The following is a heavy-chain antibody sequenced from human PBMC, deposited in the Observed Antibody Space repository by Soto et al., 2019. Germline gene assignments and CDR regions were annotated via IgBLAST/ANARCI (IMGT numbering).Heavy chain of an antibody. J-gene: IGHJ4*02. CDR3: AKGTTTFFFDY. Sequence: ESGGGVVQPGRSLSLSCAASGFTFSSYGMHWVRQAPGKGLEWVAVISYDGSNKYYADSVKGRFTISRDNSKNTLYLQMNSLRAEDTAVYYCAKGTTTFFFDYWGQGTLVTVSS. D-gene: IGHD1-1*01. V-gene: IGHV3-30*18. CDR2: ISYDGSNK. CDR1: GFTFSSYG.